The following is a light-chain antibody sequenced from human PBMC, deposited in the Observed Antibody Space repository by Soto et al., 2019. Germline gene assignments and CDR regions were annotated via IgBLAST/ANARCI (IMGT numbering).Light chain of an antibody. CDR2: GAS. CDR3: QQYNDRPRT. V-gene: IGKV3-15*01. J-gene: IGKJ1*01. CDR1: QFVSNN. Sequence: ELWMTQSPATLSGSPGERATLSCGASQFVSNNLAWYQQRPGQAHRLPIYGASTRAIGVPARFSGSGTGTEFTLTISSLQSEDFAVYSCQQYNDRPRTFGQGTKVDI.